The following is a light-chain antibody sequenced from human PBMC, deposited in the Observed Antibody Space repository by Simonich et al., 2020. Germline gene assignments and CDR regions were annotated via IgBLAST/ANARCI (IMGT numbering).Light chain of an antibody. CDR2: WES. CDR1: QSVFYRSNHKNY. CDR3: QQYYSTPWT. Sequence: DIVMTPSPDSLAVSLGERATINCKSSQSVFYRSNHKNYLAWYQQKPGQPPKLLIYWESTRESGVPDRVSGSGSGTDFTLTISSLQAEDGAVYYCQQYYSTPWTFGQGTKVEIK. V-gene: IGKV4-1*01. J-gene: IGKJ1*01.